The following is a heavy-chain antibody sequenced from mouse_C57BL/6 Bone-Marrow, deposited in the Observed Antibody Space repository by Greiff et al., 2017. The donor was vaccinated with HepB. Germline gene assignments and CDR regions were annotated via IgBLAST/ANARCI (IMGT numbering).Heavy chain of an antibody. Sequence: QVQLKESGAELARPGASVKLSCKASGYTFTSYGISWVKQRTGQGLEWIGEIYPRSGNTYYNEKFKGKATLTADKSSSTAYMELRSLTSEDSAVYFCARTYYGVLFDYWGQGTTLTVSS. CDR2: IYPRSGNT. D-gene: IGHD1-1*01. CDR1: GYTFTSYG. CDR3: ARTYYGVLFDY. V-gene: IGHV1-81*01. J-gene: IGHJ2*01.